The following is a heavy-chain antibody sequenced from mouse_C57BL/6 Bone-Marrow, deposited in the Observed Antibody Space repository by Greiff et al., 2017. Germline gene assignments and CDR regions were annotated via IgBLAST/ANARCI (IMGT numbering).Heavy chain of an antibody. Sequence: DVQLVESGGDLVKPGGSLKLSCAASGFTFSSYGMSWVRQTPDKRLEWVATISSGGSYTYYPDSVKGRFTISRDNAKNTLYLQMSSQKSEDTAMYYCARPYGSSLAWFAYWGQGTLVTVSA. CDR1: GFTFSSYG. J-gene: IGHJ3*01. V-gene: IGHV5-6*01. D-gene: IGHD1-1*01. CDR3: ARPYGSSLAWFAY. CDR2: ISSGGSYT.